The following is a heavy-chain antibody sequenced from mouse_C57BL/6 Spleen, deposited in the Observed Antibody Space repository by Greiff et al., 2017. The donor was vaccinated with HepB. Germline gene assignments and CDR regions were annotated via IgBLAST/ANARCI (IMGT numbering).Heavy chain of an antibody. CDR2: INPRTGGT. CDR1: GYSFTSYY. D-gene: IGHD1-1*01. Sequence: VQLKQSGPELVKPGASVKISCKASGYSFTSYYMHWVKQSSEKSLEWIGAINPRTGGTNYNQKFKVKATLTVDKSYSTAYMQLKSMTSDDSAVYYCAIGPGTVVAPYYAMDYWGQGTSVTVSS. V-gene: IGHV1-43*01. J-gene: IGHJ4*01. CDR3: AIGPGTVVAPYYAMDY.